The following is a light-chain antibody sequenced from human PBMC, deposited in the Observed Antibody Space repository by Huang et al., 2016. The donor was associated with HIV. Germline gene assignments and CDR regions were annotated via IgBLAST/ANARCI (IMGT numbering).Light chain of an antibody. V-gene: IGKV1-17*03. CDR3: LQHNGHPLT. Sequence: DIQMTQSPSVMSASVGDRVTISCRASQGISNRLVWFQQKPGRVPKRLIHDASSLESGVPTRFIGSGSGKEFTLTINSLQPEDFATYYCLQHNGHPLTFGGGTRVEIK. CDR1: QGISNR. CDR2: DAS. J-gene: IGKJ4*01.